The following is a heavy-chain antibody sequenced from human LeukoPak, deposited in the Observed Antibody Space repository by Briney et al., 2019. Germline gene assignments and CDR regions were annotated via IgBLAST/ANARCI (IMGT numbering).Heavy chain of an antibody. J-gene: IGHJ5*02. CDR2: IKQDGSEK. CDR3: ARGRYYYDSSGAVAGDP. CDR1: GFTFSSYW. Sequence: GGSLRLSCAASGFTFSSYWMSWVRQAPGKGLEWVANIKQDGSEKYYVDSVKGRFTISRDNAKNSLYLQMNSLRAEDTAVYYCARGRYYYDSSGAVAGDPWGQGTLVTVSS. D-gene: IGHD3-22*01. V-gene: IGHV3-7*01.